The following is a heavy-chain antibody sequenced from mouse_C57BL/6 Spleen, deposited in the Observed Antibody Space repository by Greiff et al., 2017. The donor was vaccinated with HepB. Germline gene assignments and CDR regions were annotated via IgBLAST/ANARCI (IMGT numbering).Heavy chain of an antibody. Sequence: QVQLKQSGAELVRPGASVTLSCKASGYTFTDYEMHWVKQTPVHGLEWIGAIDPETGGTAYNQKFKGKAILTADKSSSTAYMELRSLTSEDSAVYYCTRSDGYYVDYAMDYWGQGTSVTVSS. CDR3: TRSDGYYVDYAMDY. D-gene: IGHD2-3*01. CDR1: GYTFTDYE. CDR2: IDPETGGT. V-gene: IGHV1-15*01. J-gene: IGHJ4*01.